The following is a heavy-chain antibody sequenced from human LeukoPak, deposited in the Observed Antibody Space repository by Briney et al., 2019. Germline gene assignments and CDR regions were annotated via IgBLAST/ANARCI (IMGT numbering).Heavy chain of an antibody. CDR3: ARNTLISKLNWFDP. CDR1: GFTFSSYE. CDR2: ISSSGSTI. J-gene: IGHJ5*02. Sequence: GGSLRLSCAASGFTFSSYEMNWVRQAPGKGLEWVSYISSSGSTIYYADSVKGRFTISRDNAKNSLYLQMNSLRAEDTAVYYCARNTLISKLNWFDPWGQGTLVTVSS. V-gene: IGHV3-48*03.